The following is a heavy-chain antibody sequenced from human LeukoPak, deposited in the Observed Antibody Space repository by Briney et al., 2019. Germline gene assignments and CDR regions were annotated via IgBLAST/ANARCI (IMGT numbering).Heavy chain of an antibody. Sequence: PGGSLRLSCAASGFTFSSYAMSWVRQAPGKGLEWVSAISGSGGSTYYADSVKGRFTISRDNSKDTLYLQMNSLRAEDTAVYYCAKEKWFGELLYYFDYWGQGTLVTVSS. D-gene: IGHD3-10*01. CDR1: GFTFSSYA. CDR3: AKEKWFGELLYYFDY. J-gene: IGHJ4*02. V-gene: IGHV3-23*01. CDR2: ISGSGGST.